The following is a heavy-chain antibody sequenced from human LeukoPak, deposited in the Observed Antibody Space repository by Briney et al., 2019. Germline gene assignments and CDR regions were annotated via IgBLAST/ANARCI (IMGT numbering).Heavy chain of an antibody. J-gene: IGHJ4*02. V-gene: IGHV4-4*09. CDR3: ARVFYSGYDSLDY. D-gene: IGHD5-12*01. CDR1: GGSISGHY. CDR2: IYSSGST. Sequence: SETLTLTCSVSGGSISGHYWNWIRQPPGKGLEWIGYIYSSGSTNYNPSLKSRLTISVDTPKNQFSLKLSSVTAADTAVYYCARVFYSGYDSLDYWGQGTLVTVSS.